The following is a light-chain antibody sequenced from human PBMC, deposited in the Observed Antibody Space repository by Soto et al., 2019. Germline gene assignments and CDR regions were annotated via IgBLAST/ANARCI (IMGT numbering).Light chain of an antibody. CDR1: QSVSSY. CDR3: QQYSRWPREA. Sequence: EIVLTQSPATLSLSPGDKVTLSCRASQSVSSYLSWYQQKPGQAPRLLIYEASKRATGIPARFSGSGSGTDFTLTISSLETEDFAVYFCQQYSRWPREAFGPGTKVYIK. J-gene: IGKJ3*01. CDR2: EAS. V-gene: IGKV3-11*01.